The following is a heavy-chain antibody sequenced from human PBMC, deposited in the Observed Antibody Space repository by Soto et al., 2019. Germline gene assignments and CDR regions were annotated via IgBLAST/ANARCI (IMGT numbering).Heavy chain of an antibody. V-gene: IGHV3-23*01. CDR1: GFTFSSYA. Sequence: GGSLRLSCAASGFTFSSYAMSWVRQAPGKGLEWVSAISGSGGSTYYADSVKGRFTISRDNSKNTLYLQMNSLRAEDTAVYYCAKEGGFDWLLDYYYYYGMDVWGQGTTVTVSS. D-gene: IGHD3-9*01. CDR2: ISGSGGST. J-gene: IGHJ6*02. CDR3: AKEGGFDWLLDYYYYYGMDV.